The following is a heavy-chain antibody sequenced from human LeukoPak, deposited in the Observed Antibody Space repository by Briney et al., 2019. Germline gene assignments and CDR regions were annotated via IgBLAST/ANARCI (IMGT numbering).Heavy chain of an antibody. CDR2: MNPNSGKT. Sequence: ASVKVSCKASGYTLTSYDINWVRQATGQGLEWMGWMNPNSGKTGYAQKFQGRVTITRNTSISTAYMELSSLESEDTAVYYCARETPPRYFDYWGQGTLVTVSP. V-gene: IGHV1-8*01. CDR1: GYTLTSYD. D-gene: IGHD4-23*01. CDR3: ARETPPRYFDY. J-gene: IGHJ4*02.